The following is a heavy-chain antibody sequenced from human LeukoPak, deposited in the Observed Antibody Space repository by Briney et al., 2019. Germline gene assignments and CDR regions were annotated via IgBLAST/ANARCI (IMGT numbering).Heavy chain of an antibody. CDR1: GYAFNTNW. J-gene: IGHJ6*02. CDR3: ARQRGTSKTYFFDGLDV. D-gene: IGHD1-7*01. Sequence: GESLEISCKGSGYAFNTNWIGWVRQQPGKGLEWMGIIYPGDSDARYSPSFQGQVTISADQSISTAYLQWSSLKASDTAIYYCARQRGTSKTYFFDGLDVWGQGTTVTVSS. CDR2: IYPGDSDA. V-gene: IGHV5-51*01.